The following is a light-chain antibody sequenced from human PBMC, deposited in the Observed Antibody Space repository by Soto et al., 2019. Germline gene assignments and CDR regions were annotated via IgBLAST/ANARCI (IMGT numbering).Light chain of an antibody. Sequence: AIQMTQSPASLSASVGDRVTITCRASQDIRNDLAWYQQKPGKAPKLLIYAASTLQSGVPSRFSGSGSGTDFTLSISSLQPEAFATYYCLPDYNYLTFGPGTKVDFK. CDR3: LPDYNYLT. CDR1: QDIRND. J-gene: IGKJ3*01. V-gene: IGKV1-6*01. CDR2: AAS.